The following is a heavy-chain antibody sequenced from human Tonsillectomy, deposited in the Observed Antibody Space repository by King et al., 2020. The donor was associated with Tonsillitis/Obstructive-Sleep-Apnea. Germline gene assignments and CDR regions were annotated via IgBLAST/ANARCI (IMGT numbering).Heavy chain of an antibody. CDR1: GFTFSSYA. Sequence: VQLVESGGGVVQPGRSLRLSCAASGFTFSSYAMHWVRQAPGKGLEWVAVISYDGSNKYYADSVKGRFTISRDNPKNTLYLQMNSLRAEDTAVYYCARDRVDGSYSMAFDYWGQGTLVTVSS. J-gene: IGHJ4*02. CDR2: ISYDGSNK. CDR3: ARDRVDGSYSMAFDY. D-gene: IGHD1-26*01. V-gene: IGHV3-30*04.